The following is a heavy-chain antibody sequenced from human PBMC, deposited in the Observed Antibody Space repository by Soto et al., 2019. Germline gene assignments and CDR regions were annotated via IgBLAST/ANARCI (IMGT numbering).Heavy chain of an antibody. J-gene: IGHJ4*02. CDR2: ISSSGSDT. Sequence: QVQLVESGGGLVKPGGCLRLSCAASGFTFSDYYMSWIRQAPGKGLEWVSYISSSGSDTNYADSVKGRFTVPRDNGKNTLYLQMNSLRAEDTAIYYFPRSLRGYSGDSGYWGQGTLVTVYS. CDR3: PRSLRGYSGDSGY. D-gene: IGHD5-12*01. CDR1: GFTFSDYY. V-gene: IGHV3-11*05.